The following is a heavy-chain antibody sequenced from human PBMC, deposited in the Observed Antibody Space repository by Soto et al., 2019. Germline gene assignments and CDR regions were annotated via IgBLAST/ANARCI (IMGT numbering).Heavy chain of an antibody. V-gene: IGHV1-46*01. CDR1: GYTFTSYY. CDR3: ARVIGRYFDAFDI. Sequence: GASVKVSCKASGYTFTSYYMHWVRQAPGQGLEWMGIINPSGGSTSYAQKFQGRVTVTRDTSTSTVYMELSSLRSGDTAVYYCARVIGRYFDAFDIWGQGTMVTVSS. CDR2: INPSGGST. J-gene: IGHJ3*02. D-gene: IGHD3-9*01.